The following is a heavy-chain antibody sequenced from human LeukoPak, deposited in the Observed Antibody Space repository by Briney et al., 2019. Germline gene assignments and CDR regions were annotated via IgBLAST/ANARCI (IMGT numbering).Heavy chain of an antibody. D-gene: IGHD2-15*01. CDR3: AAGSRLPKSDY. CDR1: GFTFSSYA. Sequence: GESLRLSCTASGFTFSSYAMSWVRQAPGKGLEWVSGISGSGVSTYYADSVRGRFTISRGNSKNTLYLQMNSLRAEDTAVYYCAAGSRLPKSDYWGQGTLVTVSS. V-gene: IGHV3-23*01. CDR2: ISGSGVST. J-gene: IGHJ4*02.